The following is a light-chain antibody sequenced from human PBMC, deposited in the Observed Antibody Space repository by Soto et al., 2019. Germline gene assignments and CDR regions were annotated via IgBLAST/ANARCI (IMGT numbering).Light chain of an antibody. V-gene: IGLV2-14*01. Sequence: QSVLTQPASVSGSPGQSITISCTGTSSDVGGHNYVSWYQQHPGKAPKLMIYEVSNRPSGVSDRFSGSKSGNTASLTISGLQAEDEAGYYCSSYISSSNVVFGGGTKVTVL. CDR1: SSDVGGHNY. CDR2: EVS. CDR3: SSYISSSNVV. J-gene: IGLJ2*01.